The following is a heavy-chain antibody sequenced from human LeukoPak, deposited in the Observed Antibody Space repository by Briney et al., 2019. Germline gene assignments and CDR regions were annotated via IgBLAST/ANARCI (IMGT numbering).Heavy chain of an antibody. CDR3: ARLSPWRYSSSWYDSSDY. J-gene: IGHJ4*02. CDR1: GGSISSSSYY. D-gene: IGHD6-13*01. CDR2: IYYSGST. Sequence: PSETLSLTWTVSGGSISSSSYYWGWIRQPPGKGLEWIGSIYYSGSTYYNPSLKSRVTISVDTSKNQFSLKLSSVTAADTAVYYCARLSPWRYSSSWYDSSDYWGQGTLVTVSS. V-gene: IGHV4-39*01.